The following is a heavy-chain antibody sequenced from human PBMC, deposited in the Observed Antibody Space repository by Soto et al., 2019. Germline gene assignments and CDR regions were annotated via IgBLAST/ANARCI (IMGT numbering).Heavy chain of an antibody. CDR3: AKAYSTLIHFDY. Sequence: PGGSLRLSCAASGFTVSSNYMSWVRQAPGKGLEWVSVIYSGGSTYYADSVKGRLTISRDNSKNTLYLQMNSLTADDTAIYYCAKAYSTLIHFDYWGHGTLVTVSS. CDR2: IYSGGST. CDR1: GFTVSSNY. D-gene: IGHD3-16*01. V-gene: IGHV3-53*01. J-gene: IGHJ4*01.